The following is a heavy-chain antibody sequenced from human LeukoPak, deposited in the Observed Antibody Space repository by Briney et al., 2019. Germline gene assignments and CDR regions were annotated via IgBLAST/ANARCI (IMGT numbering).Heavy chain of an antibody. CDR2: INPSGGGT. CDR1: GYTFTSYY. V-gene: IGHV1-46*01. J-gene: IGHJ6*03. CDR3: ARDPYSSGPMDV. Sequence: ASVKVFCKASGYTFTSYYMHWVRQAPGQGLEWMGIINPSGGGTSYAQKFQGRVTMTRDTSTSTVYMELSSLRSEDTAVYYCARDPYSSGPMDVWGKGTTVTVSS. D-gene: IGHD6-19*01.